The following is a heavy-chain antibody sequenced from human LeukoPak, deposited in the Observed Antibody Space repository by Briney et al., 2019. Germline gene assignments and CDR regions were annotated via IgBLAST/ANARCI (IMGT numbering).Heavy chain of an antibody. J-gene: IGHJ5*02. CDR2: INHSGST. CDR1: GGSFSGYY. Sequence: SETLSLTCAVYGGSFSGYYWSWIRQPPGKGLEWIGEINHSGSTNYNPSLKSRVTISVDTSKNQFSLRLSSVTAADTAVYYCASGYSGYEEYNWFDPWGQGTLVTVSS. V-gene: IGHV4-34*01. D-gene: IGHD5-12*01. CDR3: ASGYSGYEEYNWFDP.